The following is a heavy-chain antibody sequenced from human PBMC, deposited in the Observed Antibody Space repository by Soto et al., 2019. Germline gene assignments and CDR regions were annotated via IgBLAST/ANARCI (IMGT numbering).Heavy chain of an antibody. CDR3: AKGYSDSSRSHLDF. V-gene: IGHV3-23*01. CDR1: GFTFSSYA. J-gene: IGHJ4*02. CDR2: LNGRATEK. Sequence: EVQLLESGGGLVRPGGSLRLSCVISGFTFSSYAMTWVRQAPGKGLEWVSTLNGRATEKYHADSVRGRFTISRDNSKSTLYLQMNSLTAQDSAIYYCAKGYSDSSRSHLDFWGQGTLVTVSS. D-gene: IGHD6-13*01.